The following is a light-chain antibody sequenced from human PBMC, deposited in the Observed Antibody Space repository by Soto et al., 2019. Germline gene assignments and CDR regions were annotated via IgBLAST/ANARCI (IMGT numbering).Light chain of an antibody. V-gene: IGLV2-23*01. CDR3: CSYAGGSTLV. J-gene: IGLJ2*01. CDR1: SSDVGSYNL. CDR2: EGD. Sequence: QSALTQPASVSGSPGQSITISCTGTSSDVGSYNLVSWYQQHPGKAPKLVIYEGDKWPSGVSNRFSGSKSGNTASLTISGLQAEDEADYYYCSYAGGSTLVFGGGTKVTVL.